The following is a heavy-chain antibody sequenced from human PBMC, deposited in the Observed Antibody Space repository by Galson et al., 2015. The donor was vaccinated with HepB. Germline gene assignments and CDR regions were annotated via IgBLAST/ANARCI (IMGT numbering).Heavy chain of an antibody. V-gene: IGHV3-30*03. CDR2: ISYDGTNK. D-gene: IGHD6-19*01. CDR1: GFTFSSYG. CDR3: ARGDQPHSSGWYGPNPTIGGY. J-gene: IGHJ4*02. Sequence: SLRLSCAASGFTFSSYGMHWVRQAPGKGLEWVALISYDGTNKYYADSVKGRFTISRDNSKNTLFVQMNSLRAEDTAVYYCARGDQPHSSGWYGPNPTIGGYWGQGTLVTVSS.